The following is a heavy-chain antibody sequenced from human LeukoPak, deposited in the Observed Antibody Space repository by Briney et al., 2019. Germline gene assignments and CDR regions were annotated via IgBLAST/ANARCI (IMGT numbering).Heavy chain of an antibody. Sequence: GGSLRLSCAASGFTFSSYWMSWVRQAPWKGLEWVANIKQDGSEKYYVDSVKGRFTISRDNAKNSLYLQMNSLRAEDTAVYYCARAPIHSGRRGYFDYWGQGTLVTVSS. D-gene: IGHD1-26*01. CDR3: ARAPIHSGRRGYFDY. V-gene: IGHV3-7*01. CDR1: GFTFSSYW. CDR2: IKQDGSEK. J-gene: IGHJ4*02.